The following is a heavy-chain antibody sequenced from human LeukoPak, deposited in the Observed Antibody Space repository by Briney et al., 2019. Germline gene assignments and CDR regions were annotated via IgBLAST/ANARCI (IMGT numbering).Heavy chain of an antibody. V-gene: IGHV1-69*05. CDR1: GCTFSNYA. J-gene: IGHJ4*02. D-gene: IGHD3-22*01. CDR3: ARDLNYYDTSGYLLL. Sequence: ASVKVSCKASGCTFSNYAINWVRQATGQGLEWMGRIIPIFGTANYAQKFQGRVTITTDESTSTAYMELSSLIYEDTAMYYCARDLNYYDTSGYLLLWGQGTLVTVCS. CDR2: IIPIFGTA.